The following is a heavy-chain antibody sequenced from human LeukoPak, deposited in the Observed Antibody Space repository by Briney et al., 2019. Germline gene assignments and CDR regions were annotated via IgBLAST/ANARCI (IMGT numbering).Heavy chain of an antibody. Sequence: GGSLRLSCAVSGVTLSNYGMAWVGQAPGKGLEWVAGISGSGGGPNYADSVKGRFTISRDNAKNTLYLQMNSLRAEDTAVYFCAKRGVVIRVILVGFHKEAYYFDSWGQGALVSVSS. CDR3: AKRGVVIRVILVGFHKEAYYFDS. CDR1: GVTLSNYG. CDR2: ISGSGGGP. V-gene: IGHV3-23*01. J-gene: IGHJ4*02. D-gene: IGHD3-22*01.